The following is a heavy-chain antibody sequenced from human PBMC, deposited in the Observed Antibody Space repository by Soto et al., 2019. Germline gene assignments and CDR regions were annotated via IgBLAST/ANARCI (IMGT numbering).Heavy chain of an antibody. J-gene: IGHJ4*02. V-gene: IGHV4-59*12. CDR1: GGSIRNFY. Sequence: PSETLSLTCTFSGGSIRNFYWSWIRQPPGKGLECLGYAYYSVSTNYNPSLKSRVTISVDRSKNQFSLKLSSVTAADTAVYYCARDRLTTGTTHWGQGNLVTVSA. CDR2: AYYSVST. D-gene: IGHD1-7*01. CDR3: ARDRLTTGTTH.